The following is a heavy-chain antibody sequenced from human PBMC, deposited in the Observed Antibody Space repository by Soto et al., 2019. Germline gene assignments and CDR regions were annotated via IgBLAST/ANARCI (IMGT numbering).Heavy chain of an antibody. J-gene: IGHJ4*02. Sequence: GGSLRLSCAASGFTFTSYAMTWVRQAPGKGLEWVSAISDTGGSIYYADSVKGRFTISRDNSKNTLYLQMDSLRAEDTAVYYCAKAHYYDSSGYYYLYFDYWGQGTLVTVSS. CDR1: GFTFTSYA. CDR3: AKAHYYDSSGYYYLYFDY. CDR2: ISDTGGSI. D-gene: IGHD3-22*01. V-gene: IGHV3-23*01.